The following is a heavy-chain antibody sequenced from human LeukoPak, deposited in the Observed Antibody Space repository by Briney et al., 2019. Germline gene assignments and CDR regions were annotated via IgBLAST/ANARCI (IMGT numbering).Heavy chain of an antibody. J-gene: IGHJ3*02. D-gene: IGHD1-26*01. CDR3: ARNRWEPYHNDAFDI. CDR1: GYTFTSYG. CDR2: ISAYNGNT. Sequence: ASVKVSFKASGYTFTSYGISWVPQAPGQGLEWMGWISAYNGNTNYAQKLQGRVTMTTDTSTSTAYMELRSLRSDDTAVYYCARNRWEPYHNDAFDIWGQGTMVTVSS. V-gene: IGHV1-18*01.